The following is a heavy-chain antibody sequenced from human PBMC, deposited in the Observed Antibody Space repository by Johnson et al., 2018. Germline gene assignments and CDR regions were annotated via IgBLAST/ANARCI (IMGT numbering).Heavy chain of an antibody. CDR3: VKGGTGDDAFDI. Sequence: VQLVESGGGVVQPGRSLRLSCAASGFTFSSYGMHWVRQAPGKGLEWVAVISYDGSNKYYADSVKGPFPISRDNSKNTLYLQMNSLRAEDAAVYYGVKGGTGDDAFDIWGQGTMVTVSS. D-gene: IGHD3-16*01. V-gene: IGHV3-30*03. CDR2: ISYDGSNK. CDR1: GFTFSSYG. J-gene: IGHJ3*02.